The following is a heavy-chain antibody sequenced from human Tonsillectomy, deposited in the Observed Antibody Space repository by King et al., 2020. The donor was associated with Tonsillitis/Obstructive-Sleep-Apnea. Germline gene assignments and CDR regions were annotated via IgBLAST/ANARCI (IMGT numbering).Heavy chain of an antibody. CDR2: VSPSGGSR. CDR1: GFTFSSYA. CDR3: ANEVVDSGYSYGPPDH. D-gene: IGHD5-18*01. J-gene: IGHJ4*02. Sequence: VQLVESGGGLVQPGGSLRLSCAASGFTFSSYAMSWVRQAPGKGLEWVSGVSPSGGSRYYADSVKGRFTISRDNSKNTLYLQMNSLRADDTAVYYCANEVVDSGYSYGPPDHWGQGTLVTVSS. V-gene: IGHV3-23*04.